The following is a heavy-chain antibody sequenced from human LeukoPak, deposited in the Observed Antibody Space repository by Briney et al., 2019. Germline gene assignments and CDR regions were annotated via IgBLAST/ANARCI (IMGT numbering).Heavy chain of an antibody. CDR2: INPSGGST. Sequence: ASVKVSCKASGYTFTGYYMHWVRQAPGQGLEWMGIINPSGGSTSYAQKFQGRVTMTRDMSTSTVYMELSSLRSEDTAVYYCARGGRAVAGTLWNWFDPWGQGTLVTVSS. CDR3: ARGGRAVAGTLWNWFDP. J-gene: IGHJ5*02. D-gene: IGHD6-19*01. CDR1: GYTFTGYY. V-gene: IGHV1-46*01.